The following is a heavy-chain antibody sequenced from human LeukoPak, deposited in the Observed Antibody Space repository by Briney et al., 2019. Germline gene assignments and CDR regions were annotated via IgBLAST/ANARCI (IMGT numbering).Heavy chain of an antibody. Sequence: GGSLRLSCAASGFTFSTYNMNWVRQAPGKGLEWVSSIGGDSSYIYYADSVKGRLTVSRGNAKNSLYLQMNSLRAEDTAVYYCARVVPAVTNRVDPWGQGTLVTVS. CDR3: ARVVPAVTNRVDP. CDR2: IGGDSSYI. J-gene: IGHJ5*02. D-gene: IGHD2-2*01. V-gene: IGHV3-21*04. CDR1: GFTFSTYN.